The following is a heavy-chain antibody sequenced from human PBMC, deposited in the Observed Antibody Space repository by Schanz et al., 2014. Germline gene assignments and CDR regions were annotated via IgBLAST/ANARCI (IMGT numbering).Heavy chain of an antibody. D-gene: IGHD5-12*01. V-gene: IGHV1-69*08. J-gene: IGHJ3*01. CDR1: GGTFRSYT. CDR3: ARDGGRDGYNLAFDV. CDR2: ITPTLGKV. Sequence: QVQLVQSGAEVKKPGSSVKVSCKASGGTFRSYTVSWVRQAPGQGLEWMGRITPTLGKVDYAQKFQGRVTITADISTSTAYMELISLTSEDTAVYFCARDGGRDGYNLAFDVWGQGTLVTVSS.